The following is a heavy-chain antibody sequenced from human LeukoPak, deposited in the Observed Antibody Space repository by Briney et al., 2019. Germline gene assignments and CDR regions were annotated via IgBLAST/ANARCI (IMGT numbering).Heavy chain of an antibody. V-gene: IGHV1-2*02. CDR2: INPHSADT. Sequence: ASVKVSCKASGYTFTGFYMHWVRQAPGQGLEWMGWINPHSADTGYAQKFLGRVTVTRDMSISTIYMELTRLTSGDTALYYCARWDGYSSSPDYWGQGTLVTVSS. CDR1: GYTFTGFY. CDR3: ARWDGYSSSPDY. J-gene: IGHJ4*02. D-gene: IGHD6-13*01.